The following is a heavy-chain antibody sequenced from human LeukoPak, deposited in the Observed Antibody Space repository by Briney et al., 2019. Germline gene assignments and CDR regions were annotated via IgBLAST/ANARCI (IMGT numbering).Heavy chain of an antibody. CDR1: GFTFSSYG. J-gene: IGHJ4*02. CDR2: IWYDGSNK. V-gene: IGHV3-33*06. D-gene: IGHD3-22*01. CDR3: AKDLGIVGSAFDY. Sequence: GGSLRLSCAASGFTFSSYGMHWVRQAPGKGLEWVAVIWYDGSNKYYAGSVKGRFTISRDNSKNTLYLQMNSLRAEDTAVYYCAKDLGIVGSAFDYWGQGTLVTVSS.